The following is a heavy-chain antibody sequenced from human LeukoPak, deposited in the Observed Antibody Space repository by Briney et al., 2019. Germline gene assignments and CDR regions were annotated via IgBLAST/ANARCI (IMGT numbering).Heavy chain of an antibody. CDR1: GGSLSTYY. CDR2: IYNSGTT. D-gene: IGHD6-13*01. J-gene: IGHJ4*02. CDR3: ARVPYSSSWHPPHFDY. V-gene: IGHV4-59*08. Sequence: SETLSLTCTVSGGSLSTYYWSWIRQPPGKGLEWIGYIYNSGTTYYNPSLRSRVTISVDTSKNQFSLRLSSVTAADTAVYYCARVPYSSSWHPPHFDYWGQGTLVTVSS.